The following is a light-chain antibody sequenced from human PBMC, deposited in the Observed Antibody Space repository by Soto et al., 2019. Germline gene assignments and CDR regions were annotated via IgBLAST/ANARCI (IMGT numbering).Light chain of an antibody. V-gene: IGKV3-20*01. CDR1: QNIYSN. CDR3: QVYGPSPPIT. CDR2: GVS. J-gene: IGKJ5*01. Sequence: TQSPASLSVSPGERATLSCMASQNIYSNIAWYQQRPGQAPRLLMYGVSSRATGIPDRFTGSGSGADFTLTISRLEPEDFAVYYCQVYGPSPPITFGQGTRLEIK.